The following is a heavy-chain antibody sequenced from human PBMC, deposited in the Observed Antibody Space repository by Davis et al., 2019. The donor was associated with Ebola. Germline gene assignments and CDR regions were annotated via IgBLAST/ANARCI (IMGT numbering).Heavy chain of an antibody. Sequence: GESLKISCAASGFTFSSTSMNWVRQAPGKGLEWVSSITGIGGSRYHADSVKGRFTISRDNSENTLHLQMNSLRADDTDVYYCAKSTMIVGDWDLEYWGQGTVVTVS. D-gene: IGHD3-22*01. V-gene: IGHV3-23*01. CDR3: AKSTMIVGDWDLEY. CDR1: GFTFSSTS. J-gene: IGHJ4*02. CDR2: ITGIGGSR.